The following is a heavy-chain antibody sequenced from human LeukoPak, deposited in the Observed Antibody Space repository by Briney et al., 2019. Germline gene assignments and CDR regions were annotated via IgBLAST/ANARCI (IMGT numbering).Heavy chain of an antibody. J-gene: IGHJ3*01. CDR2: IKQDGNEK. Sequence: GGSLRLSCGASGFIFNNYWMSWVRQAPGKGPEWVANIKQDGNEKYYVDSVKGRFTISRDNAKNSLYQQMNSLRVEDTAVYYCARVYRSSSGKNAFDVWGQGTMVTVSS. CDR1: GFIFNNYW. D-gene: IGHD6-6*01. CDR3: ARVYRSSSGKNAFDV. V-gene: IGHV3-7*03.